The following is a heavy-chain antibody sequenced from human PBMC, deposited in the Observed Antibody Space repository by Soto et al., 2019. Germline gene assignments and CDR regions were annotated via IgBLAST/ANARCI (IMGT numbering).Heavy chain of an antibody. CDR1: GFSLNTRAVG. J-gene: IGHJ3*02. Sequence: QITLKESGPTLVKPTQTLTPTCTFSGFSLNTRAVGVGWIRQPPGKALEWLALINWNDDERYSPSLKDRLTITKDTSRNNVVLTMTNVDPVDTATYYCAHRHDLGGFDIWGQGTTVTVSS. CDR3: AHRHDLGGFDI. D-gene: IGHD2-15*01. CDR2: INWNDDE. V-gene: IGHV2-5*01.